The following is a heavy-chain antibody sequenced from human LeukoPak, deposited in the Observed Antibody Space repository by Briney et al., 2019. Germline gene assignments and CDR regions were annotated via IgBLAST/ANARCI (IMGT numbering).Heavy chain of an antibody. Sequence: GASAKVSCKAVGYTFTRYYIHWVRQAPGQGLEWLGIINPSGGSTNYARKFQGRVTMTRDTSTSTVYLELTGVRSDDTAVYYCARDRLNVLQFSPPDDYWGQGTLVTVSS. CDR1: GYTFTRYY. CDR2: INPSGGST. D-gene: IGHD3-10*01. J-gene: IGHJ4*02. CDR3: ARDRLNVLQFSPPDDY. V-gene: IGHV1-46*01.